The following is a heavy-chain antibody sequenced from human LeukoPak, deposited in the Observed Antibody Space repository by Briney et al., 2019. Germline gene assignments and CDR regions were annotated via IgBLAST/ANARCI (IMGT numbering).Heavy chain of an antibody. CDR1: GFTFSNYG. Sequence: GGSLRLSCAASGFTFSNYGMHWVRQAPGKGLEWVALISHDGSNKYYTDSVKGRFTISRDNSKNTLYLQMNSLRAEDTAVYYCAKDYCGGECYDAFDIWGQGTMATVSS. J-gene: IGHJ3*02. CDR3: AKDYCGGECYDAFDI. V-gene: IGHV3-30*18. D-gene: IGHD2-21*01. CDR2: ISHDGSNK.